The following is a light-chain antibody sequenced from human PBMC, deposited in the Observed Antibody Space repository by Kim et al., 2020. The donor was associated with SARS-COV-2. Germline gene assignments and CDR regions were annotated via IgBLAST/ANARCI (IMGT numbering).Light chain of an antibody. CDR1: QSIGNR. CDR3: QQSGNFLT. V-gene: IGKV6-21*02. CDR2: YAS. Sequence: VAQKEQVTITCRASQSIGNRLHWYQQKADQSPKLLIKYASQSITGVPPRFSGSGSGTDFTLTINSLEAEDAATYYCQQSGNFLTFGGGTKVDIK. J-gene: IGKJ4*01.